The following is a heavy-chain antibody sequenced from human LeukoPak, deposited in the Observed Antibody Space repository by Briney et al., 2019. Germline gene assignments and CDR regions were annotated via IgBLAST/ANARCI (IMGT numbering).Heavy chain of an antibody. J-gene: IGHJ6*02. V-gene: IGHV3-21*01. CDR2: ISSSSYI. Sequence: XSGFXFSXYSMNWVRQAPGKGLEWVSSISSSSYIYYADSVKGRFTISRDNAKNSLYLQMNSLRAEDTAVYYCARFHANPWYYGMDVWGQGTTVTVSS. CDR3: ARFHANPWYYGMDV. CDR1: GFXFSXYS.